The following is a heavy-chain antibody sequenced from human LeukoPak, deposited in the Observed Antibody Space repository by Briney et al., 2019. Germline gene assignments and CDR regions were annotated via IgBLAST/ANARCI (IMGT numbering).Heavy chain of an antibody. CDR2: IYPGDSDT. CDR1: GYSFTSYW. CDR3: ATLVGYGSFFDY. Sequence: VESLKISCKGSGYSFTSYWIGWVRHVPGKGLEYMGIIYPGDSDTRYGPSFQGQVTISADKSISTAYLQWSSLKASDTAMYYCATLVGYGSFFDYWGQGTLVTVSS. V-gene: IGHV5-51*01. D-gene: IGHD3-10*01. J-gene: IGHJ4*02.